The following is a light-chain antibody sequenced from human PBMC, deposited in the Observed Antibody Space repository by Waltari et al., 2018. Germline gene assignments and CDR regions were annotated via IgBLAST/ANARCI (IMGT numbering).Light chain of an antibody. CDR3: QQYNSYSYT. J-gene: IGKJ2*01. V-gene: IGKV1-5*03. Sequence: DIQMTQSPSTLSASVGDRVTLTCRASQSICSWLAWYQQKPGKAPKLLIYKACSLESGVPSRFSGSGSGKEFTLTISSLQPDDFATYYCQQYNSYSYTFGQGTKLEIK. CDR2: KAC. CDR1: QSICSW.